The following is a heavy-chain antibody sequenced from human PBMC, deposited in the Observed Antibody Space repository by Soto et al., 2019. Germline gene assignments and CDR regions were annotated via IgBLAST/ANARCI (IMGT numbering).Heavy chain of an antibody. CDR2: INPSGGST. CDR3: ARDYGDDLVDY. D-gene: IGHD4-17*01. Sequence: QVQLVQSGAEVKKPGASVKVSCKASGYTFTSYYMHWVRQAPGQGLEWMGIINPSGGSTSYAQKSQGTVTMTRDTSTSTVYMELSSLRSEDTAVYYCARDYGDDLVDYWGQGTLVTVSS. CDR1: GYTFTSYY. V-gene: IGHV1-46*03. J-gene: IGHJ4*02.